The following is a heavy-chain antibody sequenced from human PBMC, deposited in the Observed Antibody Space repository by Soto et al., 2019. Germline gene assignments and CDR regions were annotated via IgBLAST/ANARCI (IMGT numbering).Heavy chain of an antibody. CDR1: GFSVSGKY. CDR2: IYSAGST. J-gene: IGHJ4*02. D-gene: IGHD6-19*01. CDR3: ASESVLHGVPGPLNS. Sequence: WGSLRLSWAASGFSVSGKYMTWVRQGPGKRLEWVSGIYSAGSTYYADSVKGRFTISRDNSKNTLSLQMSSLSAEDTAVYYCASESVLHGVPGPLNSWGQGALVTVSS. V-gene: IGHV3-53*01.